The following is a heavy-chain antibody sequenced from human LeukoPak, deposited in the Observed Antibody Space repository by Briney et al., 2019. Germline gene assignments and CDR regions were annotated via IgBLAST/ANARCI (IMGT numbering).Heavy chain of an antibody. CDR1: GGTFTIYA. V-gene: IGHV1-69*01. D-gene: IGHD6-19*01. CDR3: ARGYSSGWYFDY. Sequence: GASVKVSCKASGGTFTIYAISWVRQAPGQGLEWMGGIIPIFGTANYAQKFQGRVTITADESTSTAYMELSSLRSEDTAVYYCARGYSSGWYFDYWGQGTLVTVSS. CDR2: IIPIFGTA. J-gene: IGHJ4*02.